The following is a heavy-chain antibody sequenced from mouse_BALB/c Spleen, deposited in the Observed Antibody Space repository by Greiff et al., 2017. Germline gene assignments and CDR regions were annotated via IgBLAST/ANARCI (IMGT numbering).Heavy chain of an antibody. CDR3: ARIDYDYAMDY. V-gene: IGHV8-8*01. CDR1: GFSLSTSGMS. Sequence: QVTLKVSGPGILQPSQTLSLTCSFSGFSLSTSGMSVGWIRQPSGKGLEWLAHSWWNDDKYYNPALKSRLTISKDTSNNQVFLKIASVVTADTATYYCARIDYDYAMDYWGQGTSVTVSS. J-gene: IGHJ4*01. CDR2: SWWNDDK. D-gene: IGHD2-4*01.